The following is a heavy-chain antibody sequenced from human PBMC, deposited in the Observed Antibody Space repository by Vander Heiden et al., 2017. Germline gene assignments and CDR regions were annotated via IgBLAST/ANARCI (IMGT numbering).Heavy chain of an antibody. CDR1: GGSIRSSSYY. V-gene: IGHV4-39*01. CDR3: ARPLILPGAFDI. J-gene: IGHJ3*02. Sequence: QLQLQESGPGLVKPSETLSLTCTVSGGSIRSSSYYWGWIRQPPGKGLEWIGSIYYSGSTYYNPSLKSRVTISVDTSKNQFSLKLSSVTAADTAVYYCARPLILPGAFDIWGQGTMVTVSS. CDR2: IYYSGST.